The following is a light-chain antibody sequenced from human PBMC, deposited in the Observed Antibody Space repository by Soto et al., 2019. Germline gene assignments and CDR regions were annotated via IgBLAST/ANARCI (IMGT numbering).Light chain of an antibody. V-gene: IGKV1-5*01. CDR3: QQYNNYPWT. Sequence: DIQMTQSPSTLSASVGDRVTITCRASQSISSWLAWYQQKPGKAPKLLIYDASNLESGVPSRFSGSGSGTEFTLTISSLQPDDFATYYCQQYNNYPWTFGQGTTVEIK. CDR1: QSISSW. CDR2: DAS. J-gene: IGKJ1*01.